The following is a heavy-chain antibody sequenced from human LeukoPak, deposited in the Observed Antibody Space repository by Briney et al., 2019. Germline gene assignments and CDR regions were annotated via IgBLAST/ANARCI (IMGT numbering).Heavy chain of an antibody. CDR1: GFTFSDYY. V-gene: IGHV3-11*01. CDR3: ARDDYGDYAYGMDV. D-gene: IGHD4-17*01. Sequence: PGASQRPFCAASGFTFSDYYMSWIRQAPGKGLEWVSYISSSGSTISYADSVKGRFTISRDNAKNSLYLQMNSLRAEDTAVYYCARDDYGDYAYGMDVRGKGTTVTVSS. CDR2: ISSSGSTI. J-gene: IGHJ6*04.